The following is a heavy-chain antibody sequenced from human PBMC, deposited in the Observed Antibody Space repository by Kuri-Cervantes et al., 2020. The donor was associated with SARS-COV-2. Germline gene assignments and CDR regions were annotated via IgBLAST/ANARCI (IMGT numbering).Heavy chain of an antibody. CDR1: GFTFSSYS. D-gene: IGHD3-22*01. CDR2: ISSSSSYI. Sequence: GGSLRLSCAASGFTFSSYSMSWVRQALGKGLEWVSSISSSSSYIYYADSVKGRFTISRDNAENSLYLKMNSLRAEDTAVYYCAGAYYYDSSGYYSNWFDPWGQGTLVTVSS. V-gene: IGHV3-21*01. J-gene: IGHJ5*02. CDR3: AGAYYYDSSGYYSNWFDP.